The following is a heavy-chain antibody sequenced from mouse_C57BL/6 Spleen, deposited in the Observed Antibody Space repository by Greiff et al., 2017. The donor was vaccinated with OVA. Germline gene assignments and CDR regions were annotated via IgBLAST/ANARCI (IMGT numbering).Heavy chain of an antibody. J-gene: IGHJ2*01. D-gene: IGHD1-1*01. CDR1: GYTFTGYW. V-gene: IGHV1-9*01. CDR2: ILPGSGST. Sequence: QVQLQQSGAELMKPGASVKLSCKATGYTFTGYWIEWVKQRPGHGLEWIGEILPGSGSTNYNEKFKGKATFTADTSSNTAYMQLSSLTTEDSAIYYCARSEGDYYGSSYYYFDYWGQGTTLTVSS. CDR3: ARSEGDYYGSSYYYFDY.